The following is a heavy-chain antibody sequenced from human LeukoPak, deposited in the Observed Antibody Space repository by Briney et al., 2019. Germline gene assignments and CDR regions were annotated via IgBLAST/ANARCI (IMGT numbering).Heavy chain of an antibody. Sequence: GGSLRLSCAASGFTFSSYGMHWVRQAPGKGLEWVAVISYDGSNKYYADSVKGRFTISRDNSKNTLYLQMNSLRAEDTAVYYCAKGGSYFDQYYFDYWGQGTLVTVSS. CDR1: GFTFSSYG. CDR2: ISYDGSNK. V-gene: IGHV3-30*18. D-gene: IGHD1-26*01. CDR3: AKGGSYFDQYYFDY. J-gene: IGHJ4*02.